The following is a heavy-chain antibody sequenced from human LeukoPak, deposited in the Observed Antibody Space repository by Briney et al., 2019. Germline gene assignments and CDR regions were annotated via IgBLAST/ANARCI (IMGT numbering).Heavy chain of an antibody. D-gene: IGHD3-22*01. CDR3: VPSDSSGLD. Sequence: GGSLRLSCEASGFTFSHYWMHWVRQAPGKGLVWVSRTNTDGSSTSYMDSAKGRFTISRDNAKNTTYLQMNSLRAEDTAVYYCVPSDSSGLDWGQGTLVTVSS. V-gene: IGHV3-74*01. CDR1: GFTFSHYW. J-gene: IGHJ4*02. CDR2: TNTDGSST.